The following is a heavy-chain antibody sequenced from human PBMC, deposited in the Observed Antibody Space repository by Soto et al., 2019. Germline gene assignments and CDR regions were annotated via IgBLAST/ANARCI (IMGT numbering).Heavy chain of an antibody. Sequence: GGSLRLSCAASGFTFSSYAMHWVRQAPGKGLEWVAVISYDGSNKYYADSVKGRFTISRDNSKNTLYLQMNSLRAEDTAVYYCARVYCGGDCYSNFFDYWGQGTGVTVA. J-gene: IGHJ4*02. CDR2: ISYDGSNK. CDR1: GFTFSSYA. V-gene: IGHV3-30-3*01. CDR3: ARVYCGGDCYSNFFDY. D-gene: IGHD2-21*02.